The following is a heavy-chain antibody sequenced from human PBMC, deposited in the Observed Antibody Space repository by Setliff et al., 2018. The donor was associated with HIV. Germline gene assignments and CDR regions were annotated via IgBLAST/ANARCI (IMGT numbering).Heavy chain of an antibody. CDR2: INRDGSTT. J-gene: IGHJ1*01. D-gene: IGHD3-10*01. CDR1: GVTFSDFW. V-gene: IGHV3-74*01. CDR3: ARADPLGEQVWSLQFFQL. Sequence: PGGSLRLSCAASGVTFSDFWVHWVRQVPGKGLVWVSRINRDGSTTNYADSVRGRFTISRDNAKNTLYLHMNSRRAEDEAVYYCARADPLGEQVWSLQFFQLWGQGTLVTVSS.